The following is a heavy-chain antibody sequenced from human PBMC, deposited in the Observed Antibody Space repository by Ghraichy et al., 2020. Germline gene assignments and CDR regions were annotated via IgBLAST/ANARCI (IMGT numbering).Heavy chain of an antibody. J-gene: IGHJ4*02. D-gene: IGHD6-6*01. CDR2: TYYSGST. Sequence: SETLSLTCTVSGGSISSGGYYWSWIRQHPGKGLEWIGYTYYSGSTYYNPSLKSRVTISVGTSKNQFSLKLGSVTAADTAVYYCAREKEYSSSGYFDHWGQGILVTVSS. CDR3: AREKEYSSSGYFDH. CDR1: GGSISSGGYY. V-gene: IGHV4-31*03.